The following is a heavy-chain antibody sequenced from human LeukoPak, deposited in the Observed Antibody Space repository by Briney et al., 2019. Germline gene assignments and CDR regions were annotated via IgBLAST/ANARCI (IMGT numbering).Heavy chain of an antibody. J-gene: IGHJ4*02. V-gene: IGHV4-59*12. D-gene: IGHD3-10*01. CDR2: IYYSGST. CDR1: GGSISSYY. CDR3: ASLYGSGSYYIPTPT. Sequence: SETLSLTCTVSGGSISSYYWSWIRQPPGKGLEWIGYIYYSGSTNYNPSLKSRVTISVDTSKNEFSLKLSSVTAADTAVYYCASLYGSGSYYIPTPTWGQGTLVTVSS.